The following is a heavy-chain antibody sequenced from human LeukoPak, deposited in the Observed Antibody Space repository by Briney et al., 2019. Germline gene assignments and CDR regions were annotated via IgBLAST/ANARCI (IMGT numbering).Heavy chain of an antibody. CDR1: GVSISSYY. CDR2: IYYSGST. Sequence: PSETLSLTCTVSGVSISSYYWSWIRQPPGKGLEWIGYIYYSGSTNYNPSLKSRVTISVDTSKNQFSLKLSSVTAADTAVYYCARDGGSSGWYYFDYWGQGTLVTVSS. D-gene: IGHD6-19*01. V-gene: IGHV4-59*01. CDR3: ARDGGSSGWYYFDY. J-gene: IGHJ4*02.